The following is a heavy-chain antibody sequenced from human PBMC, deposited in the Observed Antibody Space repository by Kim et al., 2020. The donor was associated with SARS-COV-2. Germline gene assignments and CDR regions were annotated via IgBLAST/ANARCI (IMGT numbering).Heavy chain of an antibody. Sequence: SETLSLTCTVSGGSISSYYWSWIRQPPGKGLEWIGYIYYSGSTNYNPSLKSRVTISVDTSKNQFSLKLSSVTAADTAVYYCARDRHGAFDIWGQGTMVTVSS. CDR1: GGSISSYY. V-gene: IGHV4-59*13. J-gene: IGHJ3*02. CDR2: IYYSGST. CDR3: ARDRHGAFDI.